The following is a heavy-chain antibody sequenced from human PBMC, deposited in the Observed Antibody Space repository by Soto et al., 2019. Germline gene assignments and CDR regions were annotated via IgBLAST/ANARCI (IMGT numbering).Heavy chain of an antibody. V-gene: IGHV1-2*04. CDR1: GYTFTGYY. Sequence: AASVKVSCKASGYTFTGYYMHWVRQAPGQGLEWMGWINPNSGGTNYAQKFQGWVTMTRDTSISTAYMELSRLRSDDTAVYYCARGMYQDIVVVPAAIQAKPKRIAVAGTGDCFDTWGQGTLVTVSS. D-gene: IGHD2-2*02. CDR2: INPNSGGT. J-gene: IGHJ5*02. CDR3: ARGMYQDIVVVPAAIQAKPKRIAVAGTGDCFDT.